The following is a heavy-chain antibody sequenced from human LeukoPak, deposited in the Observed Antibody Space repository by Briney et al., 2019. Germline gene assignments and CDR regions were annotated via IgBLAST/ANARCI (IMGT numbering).Heavy chain of an antibody. D-gene: IGHD4-17*01. CDR3: ARGNYGDFPGAFDI. Sequence: GGSLRLSCAASGFTFSSYGMHWVRQAPGKGLEGVAVKWYDGSNKYYADSVKGRFTISRDNSKNTLYLQMNSLRAEDTAVYYCARGNYGDFPGAFDIWGQGTMVTVSS. V-gene: IGHV3-33*01. CDR1: GFTFSSYG. J-gene: IGHJ3*02. CDR2: KWYDGSNK.